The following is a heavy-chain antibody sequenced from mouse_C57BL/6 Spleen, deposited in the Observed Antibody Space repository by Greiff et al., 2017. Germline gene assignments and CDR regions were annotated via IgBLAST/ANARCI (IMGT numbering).Heavy chain of an antibody. Sequence: EVQLVESGPGLVKPSQSLSLTCSVTGYSITSGYYWNWIRQFPGNKLEWMGYISYDGSNNYNPSLKNRISITRDTSKNQFFLKLNSGTTEDTATYYCAREGYSNSFAYWGQGTLVTVSA. J-gene: IGHJ3*01. CDR2: ISYDGSN. CDR1: GYSITSGYY. D-gene: IGHD2-5*01. CDR3: AREGYSNSFAY. V-gene: IGHV3-6*01.